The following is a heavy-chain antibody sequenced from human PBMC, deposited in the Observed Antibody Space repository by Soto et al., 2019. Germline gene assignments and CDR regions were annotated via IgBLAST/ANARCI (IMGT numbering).Heavy chain of an antibody. D-gene: IGHD3-9*01. Sequence: SETLSLTCTVSGGSISSYYWSWIRQPPGKGLEWIGYIYYSGSTNYNPSLKSRVTISVDTSKNQFSLKLSSVTAADTAVYYCARAPGAYYDILTGYKIAFDIWGQGTMVTV. V-gene: IGHV4-59*01. J-gene: IGHJ3*02. CDR2: IYYSGST. CDR1: GGSISSYY. CDR3: ARAPGAYYDILTGYKIAFDI.